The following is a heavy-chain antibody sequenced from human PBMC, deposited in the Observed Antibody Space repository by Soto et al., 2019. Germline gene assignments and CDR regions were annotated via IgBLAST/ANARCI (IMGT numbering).Heavy chain of an antibody. D-gene: IGHD3-22*01. CDR2: IYYSGST. J-gene: IGHJ4*02. CDR3: AGQYYYDSSGYTNFDY. CDR1: GGSISSGDYY. V-gene: IGHV4-30-4*01. Sequence: TLSLTCTVSGGSISSGDYYWSWIRQPPGKGLEWIGYIYYSGSTYYNPSLKSRVTISVDTSKNQFSLKLSSVTAADTAVYYCAGQYYYDSSGYTNFDYWGQGTLVTVSS.